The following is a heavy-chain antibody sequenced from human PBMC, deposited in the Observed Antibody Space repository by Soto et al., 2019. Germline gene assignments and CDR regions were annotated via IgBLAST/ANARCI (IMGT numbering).Heavy chain of an antibody. CDR2: ISATFGTT. J-gene: IGHJ4*02. CDR1: GGTFSSYT. Sequence: QVQLVQSGAEVKEPGSSVKVSCKASGGTFSSYTFTWVRQAPGQGLECMGGISATFGTTNYAQKFQGRITVTADKSTNTVYMELTNLRSDDTAVYYCATTTSGWGDLAYWGQGTLVTVTT. CDR3: ATTTSGWGDLAY. V-gene: IGHV1-69*14. D-gene: IGHD6-19*01.